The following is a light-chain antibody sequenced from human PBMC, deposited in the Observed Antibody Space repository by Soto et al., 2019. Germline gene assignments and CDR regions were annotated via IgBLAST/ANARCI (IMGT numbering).Light chain of an antibody. J-gene: IGKJ1*01. CDR1: QSLGRY. Sequence: IRMNHVSGNLLVFPGESTTLYFRASQSLGRYLAWYQQRPGQAPRLLFYGASTRATGIPARFSGGGSGTEFTLTISSLQSEDFAVYYCQQYYTWPRTFGQGTKV. CDR2: GAS. CDR3: QQYYTWPRT. V-gene: IGKV3-15*01.